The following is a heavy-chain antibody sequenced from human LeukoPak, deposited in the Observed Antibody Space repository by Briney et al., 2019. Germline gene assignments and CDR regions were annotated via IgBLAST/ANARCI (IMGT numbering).Heavy chain of an antibody. CDR1: GFTFSSYW. D-gene: IGHD2-15*01. CDR3: ARGRYCTVGSCSSAWFDP. Sequence: QTGGSLRLSCAAAGFTFSSYWMHWVPQAPGKGLVGFSRIHSDGTTTIYADSVEGRFTVSRDTAKSTLYLQMNSVRAEDTAVYYCARGRYCTVGSCSSAWFDPWGQGALVTVSS. V-gene: IGHV3-74*01. CDR2: IHSDGTTT. J-gene: IGHJ5*02.